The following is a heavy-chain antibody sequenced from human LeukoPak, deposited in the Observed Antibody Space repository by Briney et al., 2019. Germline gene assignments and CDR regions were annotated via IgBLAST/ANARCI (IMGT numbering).Heavy chain of an antibody. CDR1: GFTFSSYG. V-gene: IGHV3-23*01. Sequence: GGSLRLSCVGSGFTFSSYGMNWVRQAPGKGLEWVSAISGSGGSTYYSDSVKGRFTISRDNSKNTLYLQMNSLRAEDTAVYYCAKDFRGYSSLYYFDYWGQGTLVTVSS. CDR2: ISGSGGST. J-gene: IGHJ4*02. D-gene: IGHD5-18*01. CDR3: AKDFRGYSSLYYFDY.